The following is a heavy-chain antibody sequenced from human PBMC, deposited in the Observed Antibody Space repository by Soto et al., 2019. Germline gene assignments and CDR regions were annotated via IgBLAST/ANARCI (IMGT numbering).Heavy chain of an antibody. CDR2: IAYDGINT. Sequence: PGGSLRLSCVASGFNFGTYAIHWVRQAPGKGLQWVALIAYDGINTYYADSVKGRVTISRDNSKNTLHLQMNSLRPEDTGVYFCARVTPGNNLYYFSGLDVWGQGTSVTVSS. CDR3: ARVTPGNNLYYFSGLDV. J-gene: IGHJ6*02. CDR1: GFNFGTYA. V-gene: IGHV3-30-3*01. D-gene: IGHD1-1*01.